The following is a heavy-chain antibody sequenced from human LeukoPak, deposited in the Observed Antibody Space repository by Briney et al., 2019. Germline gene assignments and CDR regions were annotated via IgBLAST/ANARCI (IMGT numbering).Heavy chain of an antibody. D-gene: IGHD5-24*01. CDR1: GYTFTSYD. V-gene: IGHV1-8*01. CDR3: ARGLERWLQLLSDDFDY. J-gene: IGHJ4*02. CDR2: LNPNSGNT. Sequence: ASVKVSCKASGYTFTSYDINWVRQATGQGLEWMGWLNPNSGNTGYAQKFQGRVTMTRNTSISTAYMELSSLRSEDTAVYYCARGLERWLQLLSDDFDYWGQGTLVTVSS.